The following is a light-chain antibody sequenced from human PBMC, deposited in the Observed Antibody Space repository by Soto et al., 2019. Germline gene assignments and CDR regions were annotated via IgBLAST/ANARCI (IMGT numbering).Light chain of an antibody. CDR2: AAS. CDR3: QQSYTTPHT. CDR1: QSISTY. Sequence: DIQMTQSPSSLSASVGGRVTITCRASQSISTYLNWYQQKPGKAPKLLIYAASSLQSGVPLRFSGSGSGTDFTLTISSLQPEDFATYYCQQSYTTPHTFGQGTKVEI. V-gene: IGKV1-39*01. J-gene: IGKJ2*01.